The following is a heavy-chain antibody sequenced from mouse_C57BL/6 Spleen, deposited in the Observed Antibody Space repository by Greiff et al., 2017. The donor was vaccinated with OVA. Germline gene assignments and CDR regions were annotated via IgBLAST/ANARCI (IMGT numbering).Heavy chain of an antibody. CDR1: GYTFTSYW. V-gene: IGHV1-61*01. Sequence: VQLQQPGAELVRPGSSVKLSCKASGYTFTSYWMAWVKQRPGQGLEWIGNIYPSDSETHYNQKFKDKATLTVDKSSSTAYMQLSSLTSEDSAGYYCARRDGFDYWGQGTTLTVSS. CDR3: ARRDGFDY. J-gene: IGHJ2*01. D-gene: IGHD2-3*01. CDR2: IYPSDSET.